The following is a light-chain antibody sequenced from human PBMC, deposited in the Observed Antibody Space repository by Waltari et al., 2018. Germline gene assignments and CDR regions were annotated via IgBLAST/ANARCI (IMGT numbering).Light chain of an antibody. CDR3: RSYTTSNTWV. CDR2: EVT. Sequence: QSALTQPASVSGSPGQSITISCTGTSSDVGGYHHVSWYQHHPGKAPKLTIFEVTELPPGVSMRCAGSKPGNAAALPISGLQAEDGADYCCRSYTTSNTWVFGGGTKVTVL. CDR1: SSDVGGYHH. V-gene: IGLV2-14*01. J-gene: IGLJ3*02.